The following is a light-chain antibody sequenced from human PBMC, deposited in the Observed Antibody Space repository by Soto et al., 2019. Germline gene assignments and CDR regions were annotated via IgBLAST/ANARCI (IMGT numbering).Light chain of an antibody. CDR2: AAS. CDR3: QQSFSTPPT. Sequence: DIQMTQSPSSLSASVGDRVIITCRASQFISTYLNWYQQKPGKAPKLLIYAASSLQSGVPSRFSGSGSGTDFTLAISGLQPEDFANYSCQQSFSTPPTFGQGTKVDIK. J-gene: IGKJ1*01. V-gene: IGKV1-39*01. CDR1: QFISTY.